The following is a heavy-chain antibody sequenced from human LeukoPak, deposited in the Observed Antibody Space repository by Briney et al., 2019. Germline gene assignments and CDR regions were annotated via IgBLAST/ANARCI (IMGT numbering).Heavy chain of an antibody. V-gene: IGHV4-38-2*02. CDR2: IYRSGST. CDR3: ARVGELMVYAPHGPDDAFDI. CDR1: GYSISSGYY. J-gene: IGHJ3*02. D-gene: IGHD2-8*01. Sequence: SETLSLPCTVSGYSISSGYYWGWIRQSPGKGLEWIATIYRSGSTYYNPSLKSRVTISIDTSKHQFSLKLSSVTAADTAVYYCARVGELMVYAPHGPDDAFDIWGQGTMVTVSS.